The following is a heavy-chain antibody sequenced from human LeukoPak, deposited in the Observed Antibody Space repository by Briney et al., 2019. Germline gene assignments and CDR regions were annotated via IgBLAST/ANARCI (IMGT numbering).Heavy chain of an antibody. V-gene: IGHV1-18*01. D-gene: IGHD3-22*01. Sequence: ASVKVSCKASGYTFTSYGISWVRQAPGQGLEWMGWISAYNGNTNYAQKLQGRVTITTDTSTSTAYMELRSLRSDDTAVYYCARGGNYYDSSGYYYDWFDPWGQGTLVTVSS. CDR3: ARGGNYYDSSGYYYDWFDP. CDR2: ISAYNGNT. CDR1: GYTFTSYG. J-gene: IGHJ5*02.